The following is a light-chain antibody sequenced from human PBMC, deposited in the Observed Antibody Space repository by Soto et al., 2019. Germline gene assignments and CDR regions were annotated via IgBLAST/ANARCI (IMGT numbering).Light chain of an antibody. CDR1: QSIGDS. V-gene: IGKV1-5*01. Sequence: DIQMTQSPSTLSASLGDRVPITCRASQSIGDSLAWYQQKPGKAPYLLISDVSSLERGVPSRFSGSGSGTEFTLTISSMQPDDFATFYCQQYNGYSWSFGQGTKVDI. CDR3: QQYNGYSWS. CDR2: DVS. J-gene: IGKJ1*01.